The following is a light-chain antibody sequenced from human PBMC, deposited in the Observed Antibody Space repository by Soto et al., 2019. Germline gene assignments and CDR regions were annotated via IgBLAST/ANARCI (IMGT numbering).Light chain of an antibody. J-gene: IGKJ2*01. V-gene: IGKV1-39*01. CDR1: QRITTY. Sequence: IHMTQSPSSLSASVGDRVTITCRASQRITTYLNWYQQKPGKAPKLLISTAATLQGGVPSRFSGSGSGTDFTLTITTLQPEYFATYFCPQSYSTPYTFGQGNKLEIK. CDR2: TAA. CDR3: PQSYSTPYT.